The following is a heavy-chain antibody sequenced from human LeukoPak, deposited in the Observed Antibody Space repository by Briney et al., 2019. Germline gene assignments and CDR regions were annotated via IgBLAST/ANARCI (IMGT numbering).Heavy chain of an antibody. CDR2: ISSSSSTI. CDR3: AREAYCSGGSCYPANWFDP. J-gene: IGHJ5*02. Sequence: GGSLRLSCAASGFTFSSYSMNWVRQAPGKGLEWVSYISSSSSTIYYADSVKGRFTISRDNAKNSLYLQMNSLRAEDTAVYYCAREAYCSGGSCYPANWFDPWGQGTLVTVSS. D-gene: IGHD2-15*01. V-gene: IGHV3-48*01. CDR1: GFTFSSYS.